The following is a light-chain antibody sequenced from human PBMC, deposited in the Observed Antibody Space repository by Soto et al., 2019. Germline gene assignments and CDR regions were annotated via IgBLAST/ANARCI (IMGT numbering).Light chain of an antibody. V-gene: IGKV3D-15*01. Sequence: MLSAVTVSVYPEERATLSCRASQSVSSSYLAWYQQKPGQAPRLLIYGASSRATGIPARFSGSGSGTEFTLTISCLQSEDFAVYYCQLYNYWPGSFAPGTKVDIK. CDR3: QLYNYWPGS. CDR1: QSVSSSY. J-gene: IGKJ3*01. CDR2: GAS.